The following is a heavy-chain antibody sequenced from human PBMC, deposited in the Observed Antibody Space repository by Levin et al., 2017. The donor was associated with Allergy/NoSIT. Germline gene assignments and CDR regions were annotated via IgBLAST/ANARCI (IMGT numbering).Heavy chain of an antibody. V-gene: IGHV3-48*01. Sequence: SCAASGFTFSSYPMNWVRQAPGKGLEWISYISTSSGSIYYADSVKGRFTISRDNAKNSLFLQMNSLRAEDTAVYYCARDRVVVAGDDVFDIWGQGTMVAVSS. J-gene: IGHJ3*02. CDR3: ARDRVVVAGDDVFDI. CDR2: ISTSSGSI. D-gene: IGHD6-19*01. CDR1: GFTFSSYP.